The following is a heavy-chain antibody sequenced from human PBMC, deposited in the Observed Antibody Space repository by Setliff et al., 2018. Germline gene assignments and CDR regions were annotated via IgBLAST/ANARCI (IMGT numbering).Heavy chain of an antibody. D-gene: IGHD2-15*01. Sequence: ASVKVSCKASGYTFTGYYIHWVRQAPGQGLEYMGWINPNSGGTNYIQKFQGRVTMTRDTSISTAYMELRRLKSDDTAVYYCARGEHIVSGDFYHYIDVWGKGTTVTVSS. J-gene: IGHJ6*03. CDR1: GYTFTGYY. CDR2: INPNSGGT. CDR3: ARGEHIVSGDFYHYIDV. V-gene: IGHV1-2*02.